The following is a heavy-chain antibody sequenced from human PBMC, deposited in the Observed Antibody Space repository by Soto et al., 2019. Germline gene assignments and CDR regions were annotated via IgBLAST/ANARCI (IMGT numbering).Heavy chain of an antibody. J-gene: IGHJ1*01. Sequence: TMCLTCTVSCGYISNVDYCRSWIRPPPGKGLEWIGYIYYSGSTYYNPSLKSRVTISVDTSKNLFSLKLSSVTAADTAVYYCAIYDSSGTRGFQHWGQGTLVTVSS. CDR3: AIYDSSGTRGFQH. D-gene: IGHD3-22*01. V-gene: IGHV4-30-4*01. CDR1: CGYISNVDYC. CDR2: IYYSGST.